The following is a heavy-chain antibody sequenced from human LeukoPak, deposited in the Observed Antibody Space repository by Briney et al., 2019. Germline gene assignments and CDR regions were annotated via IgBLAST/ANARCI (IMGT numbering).Heavy chain of an antibody. CDR3: ARGSVVSSSWPFDY. D-gene: IGHD6-13*01. CDR2: IYYSGNT. J-gene: IGHJ4*02. Sequence: SETLSLTCTVSGDSITSGSYYWGWIRQPPGRGLEWIGSIYYSGNTYYNPSLKSRVTISVDTSNNEFSLRLTSVTAADTAVYYCARGSVVSSSWPFDYWGQGTLVTVSS. CDR1: GDSITSGSYY. V-gene: IGHV4-39*07.